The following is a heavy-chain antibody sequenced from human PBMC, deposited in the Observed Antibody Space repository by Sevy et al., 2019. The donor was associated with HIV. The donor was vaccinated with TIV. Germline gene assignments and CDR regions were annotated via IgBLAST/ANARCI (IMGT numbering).Heavy chain of an antibody. Sequence: GGSLRLSCAASGFTFSSYWMNWVRQAPGKGLEWVANIKEDGSDKYYVDSLKGRFTSCRDNAQNSLYLEMNSRRAEDTAVYYCARWDVWGKGTTVTVSS. V-gene: IGHV3-7*01. J-gene: IGHJ6*04. CDR2: IKEDGSDK. CDR1: GFTFSSYW. CDR3: ARWDV.